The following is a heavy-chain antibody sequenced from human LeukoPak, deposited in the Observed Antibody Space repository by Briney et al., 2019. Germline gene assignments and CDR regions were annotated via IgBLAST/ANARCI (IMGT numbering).Heavy chain of an antibody. CDR1: GGSFSGYY. Sequence: PSETLSLTCAVYGGSFSGYYWSWIRQPPGKGLEWIGEINHSGSTNYNPSLKSRVTISVDTSKNQFSLKLSSVTAADTAVYHCARGRRYFDWLPYDYWGQGTLVTVSS. J-gene: IGHJ4*02. CDR3: ARGRRYFDWLPYDY. CDR2: INHSGST. D-gene: IGHD3-9*01. V-gene: IGHV4-34*01.